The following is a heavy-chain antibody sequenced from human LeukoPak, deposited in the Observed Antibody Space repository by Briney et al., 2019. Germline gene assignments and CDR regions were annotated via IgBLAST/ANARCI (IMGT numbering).Heavy chain of an antibody. V-gene: IGHV3-48*01. CDR3: ARVPQWPYYYDSSGSSFR. Sequence: QPGGSLRLSCAASGFTFSSYSKNWVRQAPGKGLEWVSYISSSSSTIYYADSVKGRFTISRDNAKNSLYLQMNSLRAEDTAVYYCARVPQWPYYYDSSGSSFRWGQGTLVTVSS. CDR2: ISSSSSTI. CDR1: GFTFSSYS. J-gene: IGHJ4*02. D-gene: IGHD3-22*01.